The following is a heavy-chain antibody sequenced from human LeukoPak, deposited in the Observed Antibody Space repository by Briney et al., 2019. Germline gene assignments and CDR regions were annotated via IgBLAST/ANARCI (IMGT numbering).Heavy chain of an antibody. CDR2: IYSGGGT. D-gene: IGHD6-19*01. Sequence: GGSLRPSCAVSGFTVSNNYMSWVRQAPGKGLEWVSVIYSGGGTFYSDSVKGRFTISRDSSKNTLYLQLNSLRADDTAVYYCARDSNGPAFWGQGTPVTVSS. CDR3: ARDSNGPAF. J-gene: IGHJ4*02. V-gene: IGHV3-53*01. CDR1: GFTVSNNY.